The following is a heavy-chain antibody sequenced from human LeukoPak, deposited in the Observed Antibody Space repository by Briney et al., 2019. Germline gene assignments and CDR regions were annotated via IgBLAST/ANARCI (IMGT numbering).Heavy chain of an antibody. Sequence: ASVKVSCTASGYTFTSYAMHWVRQAPGQRLEWMGWINAGNGNTKYSQKFQGRVTITRDPSASTAYMELSSLRSEDTAVYYCARVGVYGDYGLYYFDYWGQGTLVTVSS. J-gene: IGHJ4*02. D-gene: IGHD4-17*01. CDR2: INAGNGNT. V-gene: IGHV1-3*01. CDR3: ARVGVYGDYGLYYFDY. CDR1: GYTFTSYA.